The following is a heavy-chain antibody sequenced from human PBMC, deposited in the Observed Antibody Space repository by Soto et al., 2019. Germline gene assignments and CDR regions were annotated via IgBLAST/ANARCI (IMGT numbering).Heavy chain of an antibody. CDR2: MNPNSGNT. CDR1: GYTFTSYD. J-gene: IGHJ4*02. D-gene: IGHD3-10*01. CDR3: ARGLMGMVRRVIGL. V-gene: IGHV1-8*01. Sequence: QVQLVQSGAEVKKPGASVKVSCKASGYTFTSYDINWVRQATGQGLEWMGWMNPNSGNTGYAQKFQGRVTMTRNTSIRTAYMEVSSLRSEDTAVYYCARGLMGMVRRVIGLWGQGPLVTVSS.